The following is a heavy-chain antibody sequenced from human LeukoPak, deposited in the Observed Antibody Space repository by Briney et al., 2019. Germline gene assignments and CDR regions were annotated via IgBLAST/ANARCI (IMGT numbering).Heavy chain of an antibody. V-gene: IGHV3-21*01. Sequence: GGPLRLSCAASGFSFSSYSMNWVRQAPGEGLEWVSSISSSSSYIYYADSVKGRFTISRDNAKNSLYLQMNSLRAEDTAVYYCARDPATVTTEGYWGQGTLVTVSS. D-gene: IGHD4-17*01. J-gene: IGHJ4*02. CDR2: ISSSSSYI. CDR1: GFSFSSYS. CDR3: ARDPATVTTEGY.